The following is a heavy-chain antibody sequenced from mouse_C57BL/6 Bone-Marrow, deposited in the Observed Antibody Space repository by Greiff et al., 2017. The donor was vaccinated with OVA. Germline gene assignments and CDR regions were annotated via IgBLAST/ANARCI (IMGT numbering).Heavy chain of an antibody. CDR2: ISYSGST. J-gene: IGHJ3*01. Sequence: VQLKESGPGLAKPPQTLSLTCSVTGYSITSDYWNWIRKFPGNKLKYMGYISYSGSTYYNPSLKSRLSITRDTSTNQYYLQLNSVTTEDTATYYWARGWLLRWFAYWGQGTLVTVSA. CDR1: GYSITSDY. CDR3: ARGWLLRWFAY. D-gene: IGHD2-3*01. V-gene: IGHV3-8*01.